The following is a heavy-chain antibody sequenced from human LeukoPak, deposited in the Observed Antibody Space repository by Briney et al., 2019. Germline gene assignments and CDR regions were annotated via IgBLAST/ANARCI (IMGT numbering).Heavy chain of an antibody. J-gene: IGHJ4*02. Sequence: GGSLRLSCAASGFTFSDYYMSWIRQAPGKGLEWVSYISSSGSTICYADSVKGRFTISRDNAKNSLYLQMNSLRAEDTAVYYCARGQGEWELSPPFDYWGQGTLVTVSS. CDR1: GFTFSDYY. CDR3: ARGQGEWELSPPFDY. D-gene: IGHD1-26*01. CDR2: ISSSGSTI. V-gene: IGHV3-11*01.